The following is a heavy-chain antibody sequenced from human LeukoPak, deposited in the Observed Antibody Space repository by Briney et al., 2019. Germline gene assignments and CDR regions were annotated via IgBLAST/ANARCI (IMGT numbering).Heavy chain of an antibody. Sequence: PGGPLRLSCAGSGFSFNNYWMHWVRQAPGKGLVWVSRIHSNGRVTTYADSVKGRFTISKDSARNTLYLQMNTLRVEDTAVYYCARAQDTYNSLYFDYWGQGALVTVPS. J-gene: IGHJ4*02. CDR2: IHSNGRVT. D-gene: IGHD5-24*01. CDR1: GFSFNNYW. CDR3: ARAQDTYNSLYFDY. V-gene: IGHV3-74*01.